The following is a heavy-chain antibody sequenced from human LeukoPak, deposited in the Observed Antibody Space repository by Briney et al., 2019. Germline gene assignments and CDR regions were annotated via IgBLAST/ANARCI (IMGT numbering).Heavy chain of an antibody. CDR3: ARGYSSGWYGEA. J-gene: IGHJ5*02. Sequence: SETLSLTCTVSGGSISSSSFYWGWIRQPPGKGLEWIGSLYNSVSTNYNPSLKSRVTISVDTSKNQFSLKLSSVTAADTAVYYCARGYSSGWYGEAWGQGTLVTVSS. D-gene: IGHD6-19*01. CDR2: LYNSVST. V-gene: IGHV4-39*07. CDR1: GGSISSSSFY.